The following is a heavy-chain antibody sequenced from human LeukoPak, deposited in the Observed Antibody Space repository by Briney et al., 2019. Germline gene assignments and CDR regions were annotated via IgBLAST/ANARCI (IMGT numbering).Heavy chain of an antibody. V-gene: IGHV3-66*01. CDR3: HQLGTFDI. CDR2: IYSGGST. D-gene: IGHD5-24*01. J-gene: IGHJ3*02. CDR1: GFTVSNNY. Sequence: PGGSLRLSCAVSGFTVSNNYMSWVRQAPGKGLEWVSVIYSGGSTYYANSVKGRFSISRDNSKNTAYLQMNSLRAEDTAVYYCHQLGTFDIWGQGTMVTVSS.